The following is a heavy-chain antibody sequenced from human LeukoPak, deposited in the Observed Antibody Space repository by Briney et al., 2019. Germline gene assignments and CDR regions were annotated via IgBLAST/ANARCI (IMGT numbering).Heavy chain of an antibody. CDR3: ASVCSGGSCYY. D-gene: IGHD2-15*01. J-gene: IGHJ4*02. CDR2: ISAYNGNT. Sequence: AAVKVSCKASGYTFTNYGISWVRQAPGQGLEWMGWISAYNGNTNYAQKLQGRVTMTTDTSTSTAYMELRSLRSDDTAVYYCASVCSGGSCYYWGQGTLVTVSS. V-gene: IGHV1-18*01. CDR1: GYTFTNYG.